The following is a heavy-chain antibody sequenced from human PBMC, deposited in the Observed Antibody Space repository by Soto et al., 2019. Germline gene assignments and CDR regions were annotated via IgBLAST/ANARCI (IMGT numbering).Heavy chain of an antibody. CDR2: INAGNGNT. J-gene: IGHJ5*02. V-gene: IGHV1-3*01. Sequence: QVQLVQSGAEVKKPGASVKVSCKASGYTFTSYAMHWVRQAPGQRLEWMGWINAGNGNTKYSQKFQGRVTITRDTSASTAYMELSSLRSEDTAVYYCARGTYYYGSGSPLWDWFDPWGQGTLVTVSS. D-gene: IGHD3-10*01. CDR1: GYTFTSYA. CDR3: ARGTYYYGSGSPLWDWFDP.